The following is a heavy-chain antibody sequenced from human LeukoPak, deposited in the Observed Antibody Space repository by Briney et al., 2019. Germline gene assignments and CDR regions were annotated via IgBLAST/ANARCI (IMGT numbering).Heavy chain of an antibody. CDR3: ARERVYYGSGTYPTYYFDY. J-gene: IGHJ4*02. D-gene: IGHD3-10*01. CDR1: GGSISSYY. CDR2: IYYSGST. Sequence: PSETLSLTCAVSGGSISSYYWSWIRQPPGKGLEWIGYIYYSGSTNYNPSLKSRVTISVDTSKNQFSLKLSSVTAADTAVYYCARERVYYGSGTYPTYYFDYWGQGTLVTVSS. V-gene: IGHV4-59*01.